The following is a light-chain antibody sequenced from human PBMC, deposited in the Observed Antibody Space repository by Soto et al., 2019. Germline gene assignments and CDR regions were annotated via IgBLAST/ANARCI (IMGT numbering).Light chain of an antibody. V-gene: IGKV3-15*01. CDR2: GAS. CDR3: QQYNNWPPMA. Sequence: EIVMTQSPATLSVSPGERATLSCRASQSVSSNLARYQQKPGQAPRLLIYGASTRATGIPARFSGSGSGTEFTLLSSRLQSEDYAGYYCQQYNNWPPMAFGQGTKVDIK. J-gene: IGKJ1*01. CDR1: QSVSSN.